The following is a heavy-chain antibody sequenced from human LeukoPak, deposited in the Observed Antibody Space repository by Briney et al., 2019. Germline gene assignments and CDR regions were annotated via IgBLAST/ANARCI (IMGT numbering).Heavy chain of an antibody. CDR2: IYYSGST. Sequence: PSETLSLTCTVSGGSISSGDYYWSWIRQPPGKGLEWIGYIYYSGSTYYNPSLKSRVTISVDTSKNQFSLKLSSVTAADTAVYYCARGAKDYYYYYGMDVWGQGTTVTVSS. V-gene: IGHV4-30-4*01. CDR3: ARGAKDYYYYYGMDV. CDR1: GGSISSGDYY. J-gene: IGHJ6*02.